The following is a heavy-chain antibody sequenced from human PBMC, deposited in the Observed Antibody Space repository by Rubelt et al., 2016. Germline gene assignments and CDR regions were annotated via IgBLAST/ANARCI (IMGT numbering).Heavy chain of an antibody. CDR3: ARGFAHSSSP. D-gene: IGHD6-13*01. Sequence: QVQLVQSGAEVKKPGSSVKVSCTASGGTFSSYAISCVRQAPGQGLEWMGIINPSGGSTTYAQTFKGRVTMTRDTSTSTVHMEVSSLRSEDTAVYYCARGFAHSSSPWGQGTLVTVSS. CDR2: INPSGGST. V-gene: IGHV1-46*01. J-gene: IGHJ5*02. CDR1: GGTFSSYA.